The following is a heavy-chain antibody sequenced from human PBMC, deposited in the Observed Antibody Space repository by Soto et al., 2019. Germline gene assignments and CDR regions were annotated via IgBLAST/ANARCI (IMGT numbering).Heavy chain of an antibody. D-gene: IGHD1-1*01. V-gene: IGHV2-5*02. CDR1: GFSFTTTRMG. Sequence: QITLKEAGPTLVKPTETLTLTCTFSGFSFTTTRMGVGWTRQPPGKALEWLANIYWEAESRYNPLLRRRLTLTEDTSKNQVVLTMTNMDPKDTATYYCAHRDSTGTTTYFDSWGQGIPVTVAS. J-gene: IGHJ4*02. CDR2: IYWEAES. CDR3: AHRDSTGTTTYFDS.